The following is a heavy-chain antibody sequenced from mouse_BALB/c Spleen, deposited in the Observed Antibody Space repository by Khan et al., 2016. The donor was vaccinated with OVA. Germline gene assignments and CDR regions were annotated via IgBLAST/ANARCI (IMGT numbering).Heavy chain of an antibody. J-gene: IGHJ3*01. CDR3: ARSPYGNFAY. Sequence: EVELVESGGGLVKPGGSLNLSCTASGFTFTTYAMSWVRQTPEKRLEWVATISSDGDYTYYPDNVTGRFTISRDNAKNTLYLQMNSLRSEDTAMYYCARSPYGNFAYWGQGTLVTVSA. D-gene: IGHD2-1*01. V-gene: IGHV5-9-3*01. CDR1: GFTFTTYA. CDR2: ISSDGDYT.